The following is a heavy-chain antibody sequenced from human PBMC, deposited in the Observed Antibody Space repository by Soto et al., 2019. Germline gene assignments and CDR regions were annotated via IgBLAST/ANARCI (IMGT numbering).Heavy chain of an antibody. Sequence: EVQLVESGGGLVQPGGSLRLSCAASGFTFSSYWMSWVRQAPGKGLEWVANIKQDGSEKYYVDSVKGRFTISRDNAKNSLYLQMNSLRAEEPAVYYCARDQGRDGMDVWGQGTTVTVSS. CDR1: GFTFSSYW. D-gene: IGHD2-15*01. J-gene: IGHJ6*01. CDR2: IKQDGSEK. CDR3: ARDQGRDGMDV. V-gene: IGHV3-7*04.